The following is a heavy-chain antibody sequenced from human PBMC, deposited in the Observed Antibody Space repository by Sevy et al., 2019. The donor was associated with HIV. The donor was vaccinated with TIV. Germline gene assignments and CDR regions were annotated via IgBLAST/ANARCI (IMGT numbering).Heavy chain of an antibody. Sequence: GGSLRLSCAASGFTFSSYAMSWVRQAPGKGLEWVSAISGSGGSTYYADSVKGRFTISRDNSKNTLYLQMNSLRAEDTAVYYCAKEGNTMVRGVIIKPDNWFDPWGQGTLVTVSS. CDR2: ISGSGGST. CDR3: AKEGNTMVRGVIIKPDNWFDP. V-gene: IGHV3-23*01. CDR1: GFTFSSYA. J-gene: IGHJ5*02. D-gene: IGHD3-10*01.